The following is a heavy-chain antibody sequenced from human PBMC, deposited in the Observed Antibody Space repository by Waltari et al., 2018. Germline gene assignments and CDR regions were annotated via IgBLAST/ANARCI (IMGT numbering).Heavy chain of an antibody. CDR1: GGSISSHY. CDR2: IYYSGST. D-gene: IGHD1-7*01. V-gene: IGHV4-59*11. CDR3: ATVGNYKYFQH. J-gene: IGHJ1*01. Sequence: QVQLQESGPGLVKPSETLSLTCTVSGGSISSHYWSWIRQPPGKGLEWIGYIYYSGSTNYNPSLKSRVTISVDTSKNQFSLKLSSLRSEDTAVYYCATVGNYKYFQHWGQGTLVTVSS.